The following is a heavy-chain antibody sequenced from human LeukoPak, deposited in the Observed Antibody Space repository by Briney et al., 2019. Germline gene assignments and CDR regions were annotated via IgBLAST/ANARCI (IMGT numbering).Heavy chain of an antibody. D-gene: IGHD1-26*01. J-gene: IGHJ4*02. Sequence: ASVNVSCKASGYTFTGHYMHWVRQAPGQGLEWMGWIKPNSGGTSHAQKFQGRVTMTRDTSISTAYMELRRLTSDDTAVYYCARGGWELLRTSFDYWGQGTLVTVSS. CDR3: ARGGWELLRTSFDY. CDR2: IKPNSGGT. V-gene: IGHV1-2*02. CDR1: GYTFTGHY.